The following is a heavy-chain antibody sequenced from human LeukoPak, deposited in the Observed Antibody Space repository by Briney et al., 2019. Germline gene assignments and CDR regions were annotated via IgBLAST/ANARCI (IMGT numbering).Heavy chain of an antibody. V-gene: IGHV3-23*01. J-gene: IGHJ4*02. CDR3: AKRGYCSVASCSQTPYYFDY. D-gene: IGHD2-15*01. CDR2: ISDNGENT. Sequence: GGSLRLSCAASGIYDMSWVRQAPGKGLEWVSSISDNGENTYCADSVKGRFTMSRDNSRNTLYLQMNNLRAEDTAVYYCAKRGYCSVASCSQTPYYFDYWGQGTLVTVSS. CDR1: GIYD.